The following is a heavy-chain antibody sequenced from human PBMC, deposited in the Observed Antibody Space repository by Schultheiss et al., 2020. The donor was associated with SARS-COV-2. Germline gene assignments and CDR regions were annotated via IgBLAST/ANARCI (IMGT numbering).Heavy chain of an antibody. CDR1: RFTFSNYW. J-gene: IGHJ4*02. CDR2: TRNKANSYTT. Sequence: GGSLRLSCAASRFTFSNYWMSWVRQAPGKGLEWVGRTRNKANSYTTEYAASVKGRFTISRDDSKNSLYLQMNSLQTEDTAVYYCARGTHYCSGGSCYATVTTFDYWGQGTLVTVSS. V-gene: IGHV3-72*01. D-gene: IGHD2-15*01. CDR3: ARGTHYCSGGSCYATVTTFDY.